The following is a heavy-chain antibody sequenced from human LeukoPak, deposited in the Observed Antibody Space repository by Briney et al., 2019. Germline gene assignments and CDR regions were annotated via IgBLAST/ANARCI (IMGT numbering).Heavy chain of an antibody. CDR1: GGSFSGYY. D-gene: IGHD2-2*01. CDR3: ARGQRRQGYCSNTSCYGYYYYYMDV. Sequence: SVTLSLTCAVYGGSFSGYYWSWIRQPPGKGLEWTGEINHSGSTNYNPSLKSRVTISVDTSKNQSSLKLTSVTAADTAVYYCARGQRRQGYCSNTSCYGYYYYYMDVWDKGTTVTVSS. V-gene: IGHV4-34*01. J-gene: IGHJ6*03. CDR2: INHSGST.